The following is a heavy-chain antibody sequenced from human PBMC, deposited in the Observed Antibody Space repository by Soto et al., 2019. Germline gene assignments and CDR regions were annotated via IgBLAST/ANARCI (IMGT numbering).Heavy chain of an antibody. CDR2: IYYSGST. V-gene: IGHV4-30-4*01. D-gene: IGHD3-22*01. CDR3: ARAGDYYDSSGYLALTAFDI. J-gene: IGHJ3*02. CDR1: GGSISSGDYY. Sequence: SETLSLTCTVSGGSISSGDYYWSWIRQPPGKGLEWIGYIYYSGSTYYNPSLKSRVTISVDTSKSQFSLKLSSVTAADTAVYYCARAGDYYDSSGYLALTAFDIWGQGTMVTVSS.